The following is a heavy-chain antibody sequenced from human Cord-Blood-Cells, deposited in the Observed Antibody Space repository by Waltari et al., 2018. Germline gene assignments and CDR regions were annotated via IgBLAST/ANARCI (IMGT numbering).Heavy chain of an antibody. CDR2: IYHSGST. Sequence: QVQLQESGPGLVKPSETLSLTCTVPGYSISRGYYWGWIRQPPGKGLGWIGSIYHSGSTYYNPSLKSRVTISVDTSKNQFSLKLSSVTAADTAVYYCARTDCSSTSCYTGYWYFDLWGRGTLVTVSS. J-gene: IGHJ2*01. V-gene: IGHV4-38-2*02. CDR1: GYSISRGYY. CDR3: ARTDCSSTSCYTGYWYFDL. D-gene: IGHD2-2*02.